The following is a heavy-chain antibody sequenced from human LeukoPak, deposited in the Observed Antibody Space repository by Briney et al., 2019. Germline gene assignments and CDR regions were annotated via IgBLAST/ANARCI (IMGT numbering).Heavy chain of an antibody. CDR3: AKGRGYELPLDN. V-gene: IGHV3-48*04. J-gene: IGHJ4*02. Sequence: GGSLRLSCVASGFTFSSYSMSWVRQAPGKGLEWVSFISGSSTTKHYAVAVEGRFTASRDNAKNSLYLQMNSLRAEDTALYYCAKGRGYELPLDNWGQGTLVTVSS. D-gene: IGHD5-12*01. CDR2: ISGSSTTK. CDR1: GFTFSSYS.